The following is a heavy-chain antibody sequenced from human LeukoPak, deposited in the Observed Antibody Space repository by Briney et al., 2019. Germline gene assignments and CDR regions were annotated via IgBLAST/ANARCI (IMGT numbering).Heavy chain of an antibody. D-gene: IGHD4-17*01. V-gene: IGHV3-23*01. Sequence: GGSLRLSCAASGFTFSSYAMSWVRQAPGKGLEWVSTISGSTIGNGRTTYYADSVKGRFTISRDNSKNTVELQINNLRAEDTAIYHCAKGATVTTWARFDPWGPGTLVTVSS. J-gene: IGHJ5*02. CDR3: AKGATVTTWARFDP. CDR1: GFTFSSYA. CDR2: ISGSTIGNGRTT.